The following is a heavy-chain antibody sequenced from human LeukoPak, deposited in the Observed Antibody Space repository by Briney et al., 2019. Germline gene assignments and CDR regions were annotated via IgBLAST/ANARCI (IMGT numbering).Heavy chain of an antibody. CDR3: ARALPDWYFDL. CDR2: IYTSGST. Sequence: PSETLSLTCTVSGGSISSGSYYWSWIRQPAGKGLEWIGRIYTSGSTNYNPSLKSRVTISVDTSKNQFSLKLSSVTAADTAVYYCARALPDWYFDLWGRGTLVTVSS. CDR1: GGSISSGSYY. J-gene: IGHJ2*01. V-gene: IGHV4-61*02.